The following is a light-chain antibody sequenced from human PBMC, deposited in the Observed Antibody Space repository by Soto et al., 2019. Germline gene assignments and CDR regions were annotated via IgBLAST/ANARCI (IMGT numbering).Light chain of an antibody. CDR2: DVG. Sequence: QSVLTQPRSVSGSPGQSVTISCTGTSSDVGGYNYVSWYQQHPGKAPKLMIYDVGKRPSGVPDRFSGSKSDNTASLTISGLQAEDEADYYCRPYAGSYNRVFGNGTKVT. V-gene: IGLV2-11*01. CDR3: RPYAGSYNRV. J-gene: IGLJ1*01. CDR1: SSDVGGYNY.